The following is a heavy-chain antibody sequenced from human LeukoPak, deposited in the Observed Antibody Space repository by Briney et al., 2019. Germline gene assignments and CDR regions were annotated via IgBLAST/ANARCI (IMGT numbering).Heavy chain of an antibody. CDR3: AKEGDIVVVPAAHNWFDP. CDR1: GFTFSDYY. D-gene: IGHD2-2*01. J-gene: IGHJ5*02. V-gene: IGHV3-11*01. Sequence: GGSLRLSCAVSGFTFSDYYMSWIRQAPGKGLEWVSYISSSGSTIYYADSVKGRFTISRDNSKNTLYLQMNSLRAEDTAVYYCAKEGDIVVVPAAHNWFDPWGQGTLVTVSS. CDR2: ISSSGSTI.